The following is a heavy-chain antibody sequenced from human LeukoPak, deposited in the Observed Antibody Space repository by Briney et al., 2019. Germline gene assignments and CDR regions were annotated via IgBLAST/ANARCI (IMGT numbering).Heavy chain of an antibody. CDR3: AKAATDAFDI. CDR1: GFAFDDYA. V-gene: IGHV3-9*01. D-gene: IGHD6-13*01. CDR2: ISWNSGSI. J-gene: IGHJ3*02. Sequence: GGSLRLSFAASGFAFDDYAMHWVRQAPGKGLEWVSGISWNSGSIGYADSVKGRFTISRDNAKNSLYLQMNSLRAEDTALYYCAKAATDAFDIWGQGTMVTVSS.